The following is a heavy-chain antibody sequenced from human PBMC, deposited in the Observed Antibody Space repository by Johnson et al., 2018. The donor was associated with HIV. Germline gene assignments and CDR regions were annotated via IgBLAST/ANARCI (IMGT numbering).Heavy chain of an antibody. D-gene: IGHD5-12*01. J-gene: IGHJ3*02. V-gene: IGHV3-15*01. Sequence: VQLVESGGGLVKPGGSLRLSCAASGFTVTKAWMNWVRQAPGKGLEWVGRIKSESDGGTTDYAAPVKGRFTISRDDSKTTLYLQMNSLKTEDTAVYYCTTESGYSGYDLQLGAFDIWGQGTIVTVSS. CDR2: IKSESDGGTT. CDR1: GFTVTKAW. CDR3: TTESGYSGYDLQLGAFDI.